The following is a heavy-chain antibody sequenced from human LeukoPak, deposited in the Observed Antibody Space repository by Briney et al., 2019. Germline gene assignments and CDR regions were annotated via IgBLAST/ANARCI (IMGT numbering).Heavy chain of an antibody. CDR1: GFTFTSHS. D-gene: IGHD2-2*03. CDR3: AKDSHWILFDD. J-gene: IGHJ4*02. CDR2: IGGSGIRT. Sequence: PGGSLRLSCAASGFTFTSHSLNWVRQAPGKGLEWVSGIGGSGIRTYYADSVKGRFTISRDNSKNTLYLQMNSLKDEDTAVYYCAKDSHWILFDDWGQGTLVTVSS. V-gene: IGHV3-23*01.